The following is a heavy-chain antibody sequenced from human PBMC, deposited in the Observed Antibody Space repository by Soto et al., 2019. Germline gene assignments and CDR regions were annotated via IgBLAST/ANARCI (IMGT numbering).Heavy chain of an antibody. CDR1: GFTFSNYA. Sequence: EVQLLESGGGLVQPGGSLRLSCAASGFTFSNYAMTWVRQAPGQGLEWVSGISGSGSSIYYADSVKGRFTISRDNSKNSLYLQMNSLRAEATAVYYCAKGGDSSSWKNWFDPWGQGTLVTVSS. J-gene: IGHJ5*02. D-gene: IGHD6-13*01. V-gene: IGHV3-23*01. CDR3: AKGGDSSSWKNWFDP. CDR2: ISGSGSSI.